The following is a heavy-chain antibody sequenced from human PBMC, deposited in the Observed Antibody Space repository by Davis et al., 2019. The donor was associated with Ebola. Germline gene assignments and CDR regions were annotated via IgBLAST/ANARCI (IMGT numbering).Heavy chain of an antibody. Sequence: ASVKVSCKASGYTFTSYYMHWVRQAPGQGLEWMGWINPNSGGTNYAQKFQGRVTMTTDTSTSTAYMELRSLRSDDTAVYYCARFDIRSIAARPGNYYGMDVWGQGTTVTVSS. V-gene: IGHV1-2*02. J-gene: IGHJ6*02. D-gene: IGHD6-6*01. CDR3: ARFDIRSIAARPGNYYGMDV. CDR2: INPNSGGT. CDR1: GYTFTSYY.